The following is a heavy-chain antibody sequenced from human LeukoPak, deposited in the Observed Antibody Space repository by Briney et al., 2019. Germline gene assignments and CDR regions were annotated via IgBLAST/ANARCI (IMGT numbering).Heavy chain of an antibody. J-gene: IGHJ4*02. CDR2: ISAYNGNT. CDR3: ARDSRWRSDMIDY. Sequence: ASLKLPCTASGFTFTNYGISWVRQAPGQGLEWVGWISAYNGNTNYAQKLQGRVTMTTDTSTSTAYMELRSLRSDDTAVYYCARDSRWRSDMIDYWGQGTLVTVSS. CDR1: GFTFTNYG. D-gene: IGHD4-23*01. V-gene: IGHV1-18*01.